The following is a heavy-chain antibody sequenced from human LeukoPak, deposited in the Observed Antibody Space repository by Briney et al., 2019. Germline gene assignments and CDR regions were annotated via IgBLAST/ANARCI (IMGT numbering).Heavy chain of an antibody. J-gene: IGHJ4*02. CDR2: IYYSGST. Sequence: SETLSLTCTVSGGSISSYYWSWVRQPPGKGLEWIGYIYYSGSTNYNPSLKSRVTISVDTSKNQFSLKLSSVTAADTAVYYCATRGAAGYYNYWGQGTLVTVSS. D-gene: IGHD3-9*01. CDR3: ATRGAAGYYNY. CDR1: GGSISSYY. V-gene: IGHV4-59*01.